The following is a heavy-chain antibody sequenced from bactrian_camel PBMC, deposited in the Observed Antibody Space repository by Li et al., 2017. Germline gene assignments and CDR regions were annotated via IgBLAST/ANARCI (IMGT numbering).Heavy chain of an antibody. CDR1: GYTYRPYC. J-gene: IGHJ7*01. D-gene: IGHD7*01. CDR2: VDSVGTT. V-gene: IGHV3S53*01. Sequence: HVQLVESGGGSVQAGGSLRLSCAASGYTYRPYCMGWFRQAPGKERELVSSVDSVGTTTYADSVKGRSTMSKDSANKNLYLQLNRLKPDDTATYYCAADTPPALLLGGGGGYCRARLHEHVRMDFMGRGTQVTVS.